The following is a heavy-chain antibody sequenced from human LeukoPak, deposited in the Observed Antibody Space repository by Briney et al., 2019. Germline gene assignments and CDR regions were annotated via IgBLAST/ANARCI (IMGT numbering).Heavy chain of an antibody. CDR2: ISGSGGST. J-gene: IGHJ4*02. CDR1: GFTFSSYA. V-gene: IGHV3-23*01. D-gene: IGHD1-14*01. CDR3: AKDKTRVGKIGYFDY. Sequence: PGGSLRLSCAASGFTFSSYAMSWVRQAPGKGLGWVSAISGSGGSTYYADSVKGRFTISRDNSKNTLYLQMNSLRAEDTAVYYCAKDKTRVGKIGYFDYWGQGTLVTVSS.